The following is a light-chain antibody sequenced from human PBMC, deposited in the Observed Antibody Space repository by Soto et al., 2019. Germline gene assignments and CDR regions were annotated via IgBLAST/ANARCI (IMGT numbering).Light chain of an antibody. V-gene: IGKV3-15*01. Sequence: EIVMTQSPATLSAYPGEGVTLSCRASQGVPSRIAWYQHKPGQAPRLLIYGASTRATGVPDRFSGTGSGTDFTLTISSLKSEDYAIYYCQQYKSWPRITFGPGTRL. CDR1: QGVPSR. J-gene: IGKJ5*01. CDR3: QQYKSWPRIT. CDR2: GAS.